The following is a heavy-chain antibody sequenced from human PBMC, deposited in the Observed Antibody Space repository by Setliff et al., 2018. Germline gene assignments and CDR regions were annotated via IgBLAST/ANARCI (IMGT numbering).Heavy chain of an antibody. V-gene: IGHV1-24*01. CDR3: ATFELLTGVGTAMTQFDY. CDR1: GYTLTELS. Sequence: ASVKVSCKVSGYTLTELSMHWVRQAPGKGLEWMGGFDPEDGETIYAQKFQGRVTMTEDTSTGTAYMELSSLRSEDTAVYYCATFELLTGVGTAMTQFDYWGQGTQVTVSS. J-gene: IGHJ4*02. CDR2: FDPEDGET. D-gene: IGHD2-21*02.